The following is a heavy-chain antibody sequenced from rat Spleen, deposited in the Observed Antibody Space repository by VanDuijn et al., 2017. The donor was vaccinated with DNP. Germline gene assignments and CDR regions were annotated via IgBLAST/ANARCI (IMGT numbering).Heavy chain of an antibody. V-gene: IGHV5-31*01. CDR2: ITSSGGST. CDR3: AREGQPGTMDA. J-gene: IGHJ4*01. D-gene: IGHD1-4*01. CDR1: GFTFNNYW. Sequence: EVQLVESGGDLVQPGRSLKLSCVASGFTFNNYWMTWIRQVPGKGLEWVASITSSGGSTYYPDSVKGRFTISRDNAKNTLYLQMNSLRSEDTATYYCAREGQPGTMDAWGQGTSVTVSS.